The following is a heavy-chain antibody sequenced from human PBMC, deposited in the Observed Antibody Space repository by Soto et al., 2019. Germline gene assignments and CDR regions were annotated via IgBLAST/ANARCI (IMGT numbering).Heavy chain of an antibody. J-gene: IGHJ4*02. CDR1: GFTFDDYA. CDR3: AKDSMAETGFLIDY. Sequence: GGSLRLSCAASGFTFDDYAMHWVRQAPGKGLEWVSGISWNSGSIGYADSVKGRFTISRDNAKNSLYLQMNSLRAEDTALYYCAKDSMAETGFLIDYWGQGTLVTVSS. D-gene: IGHD6-19*01. CDR2: ISWNSGSI. V-gene: IGHV3-9*01.